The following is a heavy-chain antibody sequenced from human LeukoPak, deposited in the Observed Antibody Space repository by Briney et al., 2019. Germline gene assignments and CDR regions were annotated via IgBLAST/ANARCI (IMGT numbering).Heavy chain of an antibody. CDR2: IYNSEST. CDR3: ARTGCSSTSCYGYYYYYMDV. V-gene: IGHV4-4*07. J-gene: IGHJ6*03. D-gene: IGHD2-2*01. Sequence: PSETLSLTCTVSGGSISSYYWSWIRQPVGKGLEWIGRIYNSESTNYNPSLRSRVTMSVDKSKNQFSLKVSSATAADTAVYYCARTGCSSTSCYGYYYYYMDVWGKGTTVTVSS. CDR1: GGSISSYY.